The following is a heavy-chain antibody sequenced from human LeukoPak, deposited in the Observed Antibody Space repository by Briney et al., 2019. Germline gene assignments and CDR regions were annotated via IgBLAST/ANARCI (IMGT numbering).Heavy chain of an antibody. J-gene: IGHJ6*03. D-gene: IGHD3-3*01. CDR2: IYHSGST. CDR3: ARTIFGVGYYYYYMDV. Sequence: SETLSLTCTVSGYSISSGYYWGWIRQPPGKGLEWIGSIYHSGSTYYNPSLKSRVTISVDTSKNQFSLKLSSVTAADTAVYYCARTIFGVGYYYYYMDVWGKGTTVTVSS. V-gene: IGHV4-38-2*02. CDR1: GYSISSGYY.